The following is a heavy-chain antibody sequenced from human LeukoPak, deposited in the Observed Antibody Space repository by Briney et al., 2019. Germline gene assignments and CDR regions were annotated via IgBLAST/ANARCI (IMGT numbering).Heavy chain of an antibody. Sequence: GGSLRLSCAASGFIFNNYVMNWVRQAPGKGLEWVSSISGSGVNTYYADSVKGRFTISRDNSKNTLYLQMNSLRAEDTAVYYCARVSAYGSGSYYYGMDVWGQGTTVTVSS. CDR2: ISGSGVNT. CDR3: ARVSAYGSGSYYYGMDV. CDR1: GFIFNNYV. D-gene: IGHD3-10*01. J-gene: IGHJ6*02. V-gene: IGHV3-23*01.